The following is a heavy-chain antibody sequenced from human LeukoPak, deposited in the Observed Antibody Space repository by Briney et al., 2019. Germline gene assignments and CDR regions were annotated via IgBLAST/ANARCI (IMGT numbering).Heavy chain of an antibody. CDR2: IYSGGST. Sequence: GGSLRLSCAASGFTVSSSYMSWVRQAPGKGLEWVSVIYSGGSTYYAESVKGRFTISRDNSKNTLYLQMNSLRAEDTAVYYCAREVVVVGATGGGFDYWGQGTLVTVSS. CDR1: GFTVSSSY. CDR3: AREVVVVGATGGGFDY. J-gene: IGHJ4*02. V-gene: IGHV3-53*01. D-gene: IGHD1-26*01.